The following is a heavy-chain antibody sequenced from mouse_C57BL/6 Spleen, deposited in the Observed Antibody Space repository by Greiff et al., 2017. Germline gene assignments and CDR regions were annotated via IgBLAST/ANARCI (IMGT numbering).Heavy chain of an antibody. CDR2: IDPENGDT. V-gene: IGHV14-4*01. CDR1: GFNIKDDY. J-gene: IGHJ1*03. D-gene: IGHD1-1*01. Sequence: EVKLQESGAELVRPGASVKLSCTASGFNIKDDYMHWVKQRPEQGLEWIGWIDPENGDTEYASKFQGKATITADTSSNTAYLQLSSLTSEDTAVYYCTTGGSSPYWYFDVWGTGTTVTVSS. CDR3: TTGGSSPYWYFDV.